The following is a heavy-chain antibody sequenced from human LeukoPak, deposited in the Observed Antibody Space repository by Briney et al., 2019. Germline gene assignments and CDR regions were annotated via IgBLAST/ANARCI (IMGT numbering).Heavy chain of an antibody. Sequence: SETLSLTCTVSGDSISSYYWSWIRQPPGKGLEWIGYIYYSGSTNYNPSLKSRVTISVDTSKNQFSLKLSSVTAADTAVYYCARHNYDILTGYYTEYYFDYWGQGTLVTVSS. J-gene: IGHJ4*02. CDR1: GDSISSYY. CDR3: ARHNYDILTGYYTEYYFDY. V-gene: IGHV4-59*08. D-gene: IGHD3-9*01. CDR2: IYYSGST.